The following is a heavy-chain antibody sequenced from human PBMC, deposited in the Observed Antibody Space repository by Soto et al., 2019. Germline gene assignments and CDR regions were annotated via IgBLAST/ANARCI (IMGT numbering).Heavy chain of an antibody. CDR2: IYYSGST. CDR3: ARDRGYCSSTSCYAPSE. V-gene: IGHV4-31*03. D-gene: IGHD2-2*01. CDR1: GGSISSGGYY. Sequence: PSETLSLTCTVSGGSISSGGYYWSWIRQHPGKGLEWIGYIYYSGSTYYNPSLKSRVTISVDTSKNQFSLKLSSVTAADTAVYYCARDRGYCSSTSCYAPSEWGQGTLVTVSS. J-gene: IGHJ4*02.